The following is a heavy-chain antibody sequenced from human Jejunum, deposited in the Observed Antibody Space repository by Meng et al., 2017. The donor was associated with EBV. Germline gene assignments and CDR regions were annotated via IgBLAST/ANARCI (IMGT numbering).Heavy chain of an antibody. D-gene: IGHD3-16*01. J-gene: IGHJ4*02. Sequence: EGQLGGSGGGLVKPGESLRLSCAASGFTFTSSHMTWVRQAPGKGLEWVGRIKRTTDGGTTDYAAPVKGRFTISRDDSKNTLYLQMNSLKTEDTAVYYCTDVGGDMIWGQGILVTVSS. V-gene: IGHV3-15*01. CDR1: GFTFTSSH. CDR2: IKRTTDGGTT. CDR3: TDVGGDMI.